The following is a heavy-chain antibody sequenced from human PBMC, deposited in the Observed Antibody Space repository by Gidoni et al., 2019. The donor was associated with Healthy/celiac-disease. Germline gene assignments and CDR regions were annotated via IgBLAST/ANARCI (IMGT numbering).Heavy chain of an antibody. Sequence: EVQLVESGGVVVPPGGSLSLSCAASGFTFYAYTMHWVRQAPGKGLEWVSRISWDGGSTYYADAVKGRVTISRDNSKNSLYLQMNRLRTEDTALYYCAKDMGHMTTVTAIFDYWGQGTLVTVSS. CDR3: AKDMGHMTTVTAIFDY. D-gene: IGHD4-4*01. CDR1: GFTFYAYT. J-gene: IGHJ4*02. V-gene: IGHV3-43*01. CDR2: ISWDGGST.